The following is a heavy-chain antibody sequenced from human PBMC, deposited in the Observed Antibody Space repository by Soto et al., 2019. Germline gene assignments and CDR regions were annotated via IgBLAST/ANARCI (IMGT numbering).Heavy chain of an antibody. J-gene: IGHJ4*02. CDR2: ISYDGSNK. CDR3: AKDRDPGYFDY. D-gene: IGHD3-10*01. V-gene: IGHV3-30*18. CDR1: GFTFSSYG. Sequence: QVRLVESGGGVVQPGRSLRLSCAASGFTFSSYGMHWVRQAPGKGLEWVAVISYDGSNKYYADSVKGRFTISRDNSKNTLYLQMNSLRAEDTAVYYCAKDRDPGYFDYWGQGTLVTVSS.